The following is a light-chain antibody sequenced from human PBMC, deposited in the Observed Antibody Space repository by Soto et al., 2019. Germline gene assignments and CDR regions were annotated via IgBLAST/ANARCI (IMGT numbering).Light chain of an antibody. CDR1: SSDVGAYNF. J-gene: IGLJ1*01. CDR3: SSYTSSSTLV. CDR2: EVS. Sequence: QSVLTQPASVSGSPGQSISISCTGTSSDVGAYNFVSWYQQHPGTAPKLMIYEVSNRPSGVSNRFSGSKSGNTASLTISGLQAEDEADYYCSSYTSSSTLVFGSGTKVTVL. V-gene: IGLV2-14*01.